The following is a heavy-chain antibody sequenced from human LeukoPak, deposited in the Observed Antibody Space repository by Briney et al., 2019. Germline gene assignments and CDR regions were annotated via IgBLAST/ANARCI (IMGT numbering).Heavy chain of an antibody. CDR1: GGSISSGGYY. CDR2: IYYSGST. Sequence: PSETLSLTCTVSGGSISSGGYYWSWIRQHPGKGLEWIGYIYYSGSTYYNPSLKSRVTISVDTSKNQFSLKLSSVTAADTAVYYCARASGGASVDYWGQGTLVTVSS. V-gene: IGHV4-31*03. CDR3: ARASGGASVDY. D-gene: IGHD1-14*01. J-gene: IGHJ4*02.